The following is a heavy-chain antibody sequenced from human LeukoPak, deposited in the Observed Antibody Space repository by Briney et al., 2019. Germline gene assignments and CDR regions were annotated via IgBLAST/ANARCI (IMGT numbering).Heavy chain of an antibody. V-gene: IGHV4-59*08. J-gene: IGHJ3*02. Sequence: SETLSLTCTVSGGSISSYYWSWIRQPPGKGLEWIGYIYYSGSTNYNPSLKSRVTISVDTSKNQFSLKLSSVTATDTAVYYCAMRRVEMATIYAFDIWGQGTMVTVSS. CDR3: AMRRVEMATIYAFDI. CDR1: GGSISSYY. CDR2: IYYSGST. D-gene: IGHD5-24*01.